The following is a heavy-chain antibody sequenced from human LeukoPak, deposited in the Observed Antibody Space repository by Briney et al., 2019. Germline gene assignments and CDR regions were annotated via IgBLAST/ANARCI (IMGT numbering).Heavy chain of an antibody. V-gene: IGHV3-48*04. CDR3: ARVMGYDSSGYYSTRTSPPGY. CDR1: GFTFSSYW. CDR2: ISSSGSTI. D-gene: IGHD3-22*01. Sequence: GGSLRLSCAASGFTFSSYWMNWVRQAPGKGLEWVSYISSSGSTIYYADSVKGRFTISRDNAKNSLYLQMNSLRAEDTAVYYCARVMGYDSSGYYSTRTSPPGYWGQGTLVTVSS. J-gene: IGHJ4*02.